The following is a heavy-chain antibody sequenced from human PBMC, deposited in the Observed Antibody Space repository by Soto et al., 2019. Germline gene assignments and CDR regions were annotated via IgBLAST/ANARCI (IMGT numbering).Heavy chain of an antibody. CDR3: AREAGYSYGYVFDY. J-gene: IGHJ4*02. CDR1: GGTFGNHA. Sequence: QAQLVQSGAEVKKPGSSVKVSCTASGGTFGNHAISWVRQGPGQGLEWMGGIIPVLGVGDNAQKFQGRVTITADTSTNTAYMELSSLRSEDTAHYYCAREAGYSYGYVFDYWGQGTLVIVSS. V-gene: IGHV1-69*09. CDR2: IIPVLGVG. D-gene: IGHD5-18*01.